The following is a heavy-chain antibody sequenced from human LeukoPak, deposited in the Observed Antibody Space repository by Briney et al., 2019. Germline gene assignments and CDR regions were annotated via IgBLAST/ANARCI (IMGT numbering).Heavy chain of an antibody. CDR1: GGSITNSY. Sequence: SENLSLNCTVSGGSITNSYWNWIRQSPGKGLEWIGYINYSGSTNYNPSLKSRVTISVDTSKNQFSLKLSSVTAADTAMYFCARDPLSTNDFDIWGQGTMVTVSS. J-gene: IGHJ3*02. D-gene: IGHD1-1*01. V-gene: IGHV4-59*01. CDR3: ARDPLSTNDFDI. CDR2: INYSGST.